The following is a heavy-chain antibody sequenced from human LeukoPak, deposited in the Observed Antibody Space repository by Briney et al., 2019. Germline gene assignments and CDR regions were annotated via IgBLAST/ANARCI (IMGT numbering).Heavy chain of an antibody. Sequence: GGSLRLSCVASGFSFSTYDMYWDRQAAGRGPEWVSAIGTNEDTFYLGSVKDRFTISRENGKNSLYLQMNSLRVDDTAVYYCVREWRGIASHYHGMDVWGQGTTVTVSS. V-gene: IGHV3-13*01. CDR2: IGTNEDT. CDR3: VREWRGIASHYHGMDV. J-gene: IGHJ6*02. D-gene: IGHD6-13*01. CDR1: GFSFSTYD.